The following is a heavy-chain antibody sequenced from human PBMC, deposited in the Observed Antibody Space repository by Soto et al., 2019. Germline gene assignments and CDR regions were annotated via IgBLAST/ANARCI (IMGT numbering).Heavy chain of an antibody. Sequence: GALRLSCAAFGLTVSGKKYVAWVRQAPGKGLEWVSALYDVDGSFYADSVKGRFTTSSDSSKTTVYLQMNGLRPDDTAVYYCATWHEREHAYDVWGQGTTVTVSS. D-gene: IGHD1-1*01. CDR3: ATWHEREHAYDV. CDR1: GLTVSGKKY. CDR2: LYDVDGS. V-gene: IGHV3-53*01. J-gene: IGHJ3*01.